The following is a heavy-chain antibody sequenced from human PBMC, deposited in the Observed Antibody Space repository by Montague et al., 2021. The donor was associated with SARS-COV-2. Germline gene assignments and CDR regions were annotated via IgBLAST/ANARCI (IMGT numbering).Heavy chain of an antibody. CDR2: IYYSGST. CDR1: GGSFSGYY. D-gene: IGHD2-15*01. CDR3: ARRGLGYCSGGSCPNAFDI. V-gene: IGHV4-59*01. J-gene: IGHJ3*02. Sequence: SETLSLTCAVYGGSFSGYYWSWIRQPPGKGLEWIGYIYYSGSTNYNPSLKSRVTISVDTSKNQFSLKLSPVTAADTAVYYCARRGLGYCSGGSCPNAFDIWGQGTMVTVSS.